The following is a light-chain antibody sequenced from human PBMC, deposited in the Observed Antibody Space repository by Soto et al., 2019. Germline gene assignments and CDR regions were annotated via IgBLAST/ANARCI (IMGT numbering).Light chain of an antibody. J-gene: IGKJ2*01. CDR1: QSINRW. V-gene: IGKV1-5*03. Sequence: DIQMTHSPSTLSASVGDRVTITCRASQSINRWLAWYQQKPGKAPKLLIYKASTLESGVPSRFSGGGLGTEFSLNITSLQPDDFATYYCQQYSTYPYIFGQGTKV. CDR3: QQYSTYPYI. CDR2: KAS.